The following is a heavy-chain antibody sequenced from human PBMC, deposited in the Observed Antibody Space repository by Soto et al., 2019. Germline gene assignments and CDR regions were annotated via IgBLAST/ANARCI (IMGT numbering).Heavy chain of an antibody. CDR1: GYSFSSYW. V-gene: IGHV5-10-1*04. J-gene: IGHJ3*02. CDR3: AKQDDRGALEI. D-gene: IGHD3-10*02. CDR2: IDPSDSYT. Sequence: GWAPEIFCKGSGYSFSSYWISWGRQMPGKGLEWMGRIDPSDSYTNYTPPFQGQVTISADRSTNTAFLQWHSLQASDTALYYCAKQDDRGALEIWGQGTRVTVSS.